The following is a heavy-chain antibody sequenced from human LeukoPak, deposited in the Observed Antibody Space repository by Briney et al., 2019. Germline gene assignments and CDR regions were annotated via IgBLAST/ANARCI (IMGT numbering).Heavy chain of an antibody. CDR2: IYHSGST. D-gene: IGHD4-17*01. CDR1: GGSFSGYY. CDR3: ARGLSPGDSLTWFDP. J-gene: IGHJ5*02. V-gene: IGHV4-34*01. Sequence: SETLSLTCAVYGGSFSGYYWSWIRQPPGKGLEWIGEIYHSGSTNYNPSLKSRVTISVDKSKNQFSLKLSSVTAADTAVYYCARGLSPGDSLTWFDPWGQGTLVTVSS.